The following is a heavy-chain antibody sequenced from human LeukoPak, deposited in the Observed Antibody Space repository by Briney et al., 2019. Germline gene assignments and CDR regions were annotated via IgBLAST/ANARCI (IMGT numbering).Heavy chain of an antibody. J-gene: IGHJ4*02. CDR2: INHSGST. V-gene: IGHV4-34*01. D-gene: IGHD3-16*01. Sequence: SETLSLTCAVYGGSFSGYYWSWIRQPPGKGLEWTGEINHSGSTNYNPSLKSRVTISVDTSKNQFSLKLSSVTAADTAVYYCARLYAGYWGQGTLVTVSS. CDR1: GGSFSGYY. CDR3: ARLYAGY.